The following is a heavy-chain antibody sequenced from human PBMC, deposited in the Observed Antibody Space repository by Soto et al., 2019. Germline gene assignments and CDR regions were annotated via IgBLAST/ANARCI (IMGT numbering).Heavy chain of an antibody. CDR1: GFTFGTFW. CDR3: ARDGYSGYGVDDGYDI. D-gene: IGHD5-12*01. J-gene: IGHJ3*02. Sequence: GGSLRLSCAASGFTFGTFWMDWVRQAPGKGLEWVANIKQDGIEKYYVDSVKGRFTISRDNAKNTLYLQMNSLRAEDTAVYYCARDGYSGYGVDDGYDIWGQGTMVTVS. V-gene: IGHV3-7*01. CDR2: IKQDGIEK.